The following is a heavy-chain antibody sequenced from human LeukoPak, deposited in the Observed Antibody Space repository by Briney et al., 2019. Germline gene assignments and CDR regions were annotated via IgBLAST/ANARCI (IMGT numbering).Heavy chain of an antibody. J-gene: IGHJ4*02. V-gene: IGHV3-30*18. D-gene: IGHD3-22*01. CDR2: ISYDGSNK. CDR1: GFTFSSYG. CDR3: AKLLGAARYYYDSSGYYSGGSFDY. Sequence: GGSLRLSCAASGFTFSSYGMHWVRQAPGKGLEWVAVISYDGSNKYYADSVKGRFTISRDNSKNTLYLQMNSLRAEDTAVYYCAKLLGAARYYYDSSGYYSGGSFDYWGQGTLVTVSS.